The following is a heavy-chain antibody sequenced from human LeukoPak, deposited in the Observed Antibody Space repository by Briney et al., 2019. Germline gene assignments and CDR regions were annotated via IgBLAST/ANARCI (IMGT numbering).Heavy chain of an antibody. CDR2: ISSSSSYI. J-gene: IGHJ4*02. CDR3: ARGGMTIFGVVID. Sequence: PGGSLRLSCAASGFTFSSYSMNWVRQAPGKGLEWVSSISSSSSYIYYADSVKGRFTISRDNAKNSLYLQMNSLRAEDTAVYYCARGGMTIFGVVIDWGQGTLVTVSS. V-gene: IGHV3-21*01. D-gene: IGHD3-3*01. CDR1: GFTFSSYS.